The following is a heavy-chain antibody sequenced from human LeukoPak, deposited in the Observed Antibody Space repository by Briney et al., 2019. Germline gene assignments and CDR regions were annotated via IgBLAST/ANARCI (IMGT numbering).Heavy chain of an antibody. D-gene: IGHD3-10*01. Sequence: GGSLRLSCVASGFTFSSYGMHWVRQAPGKGLEWVAFIRYDGSNKYYADSVKGRFTISRDNSKNTLYLQMNSLRAEDTAVYYCAKSGPYGSGSYSLDYWGQGTLVTVSS. J-gene: IGHJ4*02. CDR3: AKSGPYGSGSYSLDY. CDR1: GFTFSSYG. CDR2: IRYDGSNK. V-gene: IGHV3-30*02.